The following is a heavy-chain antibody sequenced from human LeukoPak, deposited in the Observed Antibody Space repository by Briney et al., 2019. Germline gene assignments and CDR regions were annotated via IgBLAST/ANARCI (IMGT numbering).Heavy chain of an antibody. CDR1: GFTFSDYY. CDR2: ISSSSSYT. D-gene: IGHD7-27*01. J-gene: IGHJ4*02. CDR3: ARGHELGIFDY. Sequence: GGSLRLSCAASGFTFSDYYMSWIRQAPGKVLEWVSYISSSSSYTNYADSVKGRFTISRDNAKNSLYLQMNSLRAEDTAVYYCARGHELGIFDYWGQGTLVTVSS. V-gene: IGHV3-11*06.